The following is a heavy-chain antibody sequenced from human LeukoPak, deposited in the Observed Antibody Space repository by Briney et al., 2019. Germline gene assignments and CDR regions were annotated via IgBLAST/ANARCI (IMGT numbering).Heavy chain of an antibody. CDR2: ISAYNGNT. J-gene: IGHJ4*02. Sequence: ASVKVSCKASGYTFTSSGISWVRQAPGQGLEWMGWISAYNGNTNYAQKLQGRVTMTTDTSTSTAYMELRSLRSDDTAVYYCARENSGYEAFDYCGQGTLVTVSS. V-gene: IGHV1-18*01. CDR1: GYTFTSSG. CDR3: ARENSGYEAFDY. D-gene: IGHD5-12*01.